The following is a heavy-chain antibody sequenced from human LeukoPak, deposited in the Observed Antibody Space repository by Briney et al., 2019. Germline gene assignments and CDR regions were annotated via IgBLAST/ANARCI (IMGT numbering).Heavy chain of an antibody. V-gene: IGHV5-51*01. D-gene: IGHD6-13*01. CDR2: IYPGDSDT. CDR3: ARQRIAATGGFDAFHI. CDR1: GYSFTNYW. J-gene: IGHJ3*02. Sequence: GESLEISCKGSGYSFTNYWIGWVRQMPGKGLEWMGIIYPGDSDTRYSPSFQGQVTISADKSISTAYLQWSTLKASDTAMYYCARQRIAATGGFDAFHIWGQGTMATVSS.